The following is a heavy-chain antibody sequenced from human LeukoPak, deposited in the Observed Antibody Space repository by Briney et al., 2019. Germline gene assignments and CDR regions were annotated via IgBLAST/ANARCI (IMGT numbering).Heavy chain of an antibody. CDR2: IYHSGST. Sequence: SETLSLTCAVSGGSISGSNWWSWVRQPPGKGLEWIGEIYHSGSTNYNPSLKSRVTISVDKSKNQFSLKLSSVTAADTAVYYCARDRDVGSAAFDIWGQGTMVTVSS. J-gene: IGHJ3*02. D-gene: IGHD5-24*01. V-gene: IGHV4-4*02. CDR1: GGSISGSNW. CDR3: ARDRDVGSAAFDI.